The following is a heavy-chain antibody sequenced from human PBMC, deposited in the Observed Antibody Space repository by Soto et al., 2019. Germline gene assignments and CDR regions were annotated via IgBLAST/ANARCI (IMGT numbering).Heavy chain of an antibody. CDR2: LIPVFGSP. J-gene: IGHJ6*02. CDR1: GGTFSKDA. Sequence: QVQLVQSGAEVKKPGSSVTVSCKTSGGTFSKDAINWVRQAPGQGLEWMGLLIPVFGSPIYAQKFQGRIRITADESTRTAFMDLSSLRSEDTAVYYCTRVLGYTFEPGKTRYYAMDVWGPGTTVSVSS. D-gene: IGHD5-18*01. CDR3: TRVLGYTFEPGKTRYYAMDV. V-gene: IGHV1-69*01.